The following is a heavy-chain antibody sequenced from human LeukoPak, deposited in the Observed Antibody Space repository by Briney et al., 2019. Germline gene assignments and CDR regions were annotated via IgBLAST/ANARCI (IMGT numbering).Heavy chain of an antibody. CDR2: MRGNGAT. D-gene: IGHD6-19*01. CDR3: AKANWISSIDAVR. Sequence: PGGSLRLSCAASGLSFSSFAMSWVRQGPVRGLEWVSSMRGNGATFYADSVRGRFTPSRDISTNTVYLQLNNLRVEDAAIYYCAKANWISSIDAVRWGQGTLVTVSS. CDR1: GLSFSSFA. J-gene: IGHJ4*02. V-gene: IGHV3-23*01.